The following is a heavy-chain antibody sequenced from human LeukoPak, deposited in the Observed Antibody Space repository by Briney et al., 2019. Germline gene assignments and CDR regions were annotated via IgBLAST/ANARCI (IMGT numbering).Heavy chain of an antibody. V-gene: IGHV3-7*01. Sequence: PGGSLRLSCAASGFIFSSQWMSWVRQAPGKGLEWVASIKEDGSEKYYVESVRGRFTISRDNAKNSVYLQMNSLRAEDTAVYYCARASNWGQGTLVTVSS. CDR3: ARASN. J-gene: IGHJ4*02. CDR1: GFIFSSQW. CDR2: IKEDGSEK.